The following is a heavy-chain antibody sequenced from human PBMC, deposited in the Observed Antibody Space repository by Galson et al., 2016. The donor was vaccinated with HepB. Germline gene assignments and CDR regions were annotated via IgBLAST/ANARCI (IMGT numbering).Heavy chain of an antibody. CDR2: ISVYNGDT. D-gene: IGHD1-26*01. V-gene: IGHV1-18*01. J-gene: IGHJ4*02. CDR3: ARASWEFATNFDY. CDR1: GYTFTTYG. Sequence: SVKVSCKASGYTFTTYGITWVRQAPGHGLEWMGWISVYNGDTKYAEKLQGRITMTTDTSTGTAYMELTSLRSDDTAVYYCARASWEFATNFDYWGQGTLVTVSS.